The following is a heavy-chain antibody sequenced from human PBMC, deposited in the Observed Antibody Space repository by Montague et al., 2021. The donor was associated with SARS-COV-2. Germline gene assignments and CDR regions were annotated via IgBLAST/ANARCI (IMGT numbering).Heavy chain of an antibody. V-gene: IGHV4-59*08. CDR1: GGTVRDYY. CDR2: IFYNGYT. D-gene: IGHD1-1*01. Sequence: SETRSLTCTVSGGTVRDYYWNWIRQTPVKGLEWIGYIFYNGYTKYNPSLESRVTLSVDTPGNQFFLSLRSVTASDTATYFCARHSVSEDGTFFRSYFDPWGQGAQVIVSS. CDR3: ARHSVSEDGTFFRSYFDP. J-gene: IGHJ5*02.